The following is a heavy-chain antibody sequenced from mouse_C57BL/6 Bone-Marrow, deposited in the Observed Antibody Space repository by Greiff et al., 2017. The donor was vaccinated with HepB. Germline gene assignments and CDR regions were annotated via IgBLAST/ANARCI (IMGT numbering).Heavy chain of an antibody. Sequence: EVQLVESGGDLVKPGGSLKLSCAASGFTFSSYGMSWVRQTPDKRLEWVATISSGGSYTYYPDSVKGRFTISRDNAKNTLYLQMSSLKSEDTAMYYCARQQFTFAYWGQGTLVTVSA. CDR2: ISSGGSYT. V-gene: IGHV5-6*01. CDR1: GFTFSSYG. J-gene: IGHJ3*01. CDR3: ARQQFTFAY.